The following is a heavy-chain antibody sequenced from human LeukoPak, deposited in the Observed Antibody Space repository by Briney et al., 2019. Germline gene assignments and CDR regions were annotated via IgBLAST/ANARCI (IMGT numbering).Heavy chain of an antibody. CDR1: GFTFSSYG. J-gene: IGHJ1*01. CDR2: ISSNGGRT. Sequence: GGSLRLSCAASGFTFSSYGMHWVRQAPGKGLEYVSAISSNGGRTYYANSVKGRFTISRDNSRNTLYLQMGSLRAEDMAVYYCATYYYDSGGFYFHHWGQGTLVTVSS. D-gene: IGHD3-22*01. V-gene: IGHV3-64*01. CDR3: ATYYYDSGGFYFHH.